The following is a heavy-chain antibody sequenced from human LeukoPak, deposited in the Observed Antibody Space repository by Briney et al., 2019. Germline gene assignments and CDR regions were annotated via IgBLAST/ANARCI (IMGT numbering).Heavy chain of an antibody. D-gene: IGHD2-21*02. V-gene: IGHV1-69*05. CDR1: GGTFSSYA. CDR2: IIPIFGTA. J-gene: IGHJ4*02. CDR3: ARDFNCGGDCYYFDY. Sequence: SVKVSCKAPGGTFSSYAISWVRQAPGQGLEWMGGIIPIFGTANYAQKFQGRVTITTDESTSTAYMELSSLRSEDTRVYYCARDFNCGGDCYYFDYWGQGTLVTVSS.